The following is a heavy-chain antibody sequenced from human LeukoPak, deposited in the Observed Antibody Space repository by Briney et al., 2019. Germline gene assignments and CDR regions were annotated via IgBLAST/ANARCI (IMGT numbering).Heavy chain of an antibody. CDR1: GYTFTDYY. CDR2: INPNDGDT. Sequence: GASVTVSCKASGYTFTDYYMHWVRQAPGQGFEWMGWINPNDGDTYYAQKFQGRVTMTRDTSISTAHMEVSRLRSDNTAVYYCARANFLYCSTSCLFDYWGQGTLVTVSS. CDR3: ARANFLYCSTSCLFDY. D-gene: IGHD2-2*01. V-gene: IGHV1-2*02. J-gene: IGHJ4*02.